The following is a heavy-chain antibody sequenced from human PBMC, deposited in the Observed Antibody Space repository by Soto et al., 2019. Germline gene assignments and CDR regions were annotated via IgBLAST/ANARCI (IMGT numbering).Heavy chain of an antibody. V-gene: IGHV1-8*01. CDR2: MNPNSGNT. CDR1: GYTFTSYD. J-gene: IGHJ6*02. CDR3: ASIHDYSNYYDYYYYYGMDV. Sequence: ASVKVSCKASGYTFTSYDINWVRQATGQGLEWMGWMNPNSGNTGYAQKFQGRVTMTRNTSIGTAYMELSSLRSEDTAVYYCASIHDYSNYYDYYYYYGMDVWGQGTTVTVSS. D-gene: IGHD4-4*01.